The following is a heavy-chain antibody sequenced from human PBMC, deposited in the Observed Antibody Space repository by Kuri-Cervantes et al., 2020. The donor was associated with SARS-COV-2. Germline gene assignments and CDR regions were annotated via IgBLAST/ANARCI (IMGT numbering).Heavy chain of an antibody. CDR3: ARVGVVIAIPDY. D-gene: IGHD2-21*01. Sequence: SETLSLTCAVYGGSFSGYYWSWIRQPPGKGLEWIGNIFHTGNTYYNPSLKSRVTISVDTSKNQFSLKLSSVTAADTAVYYCARVGVVIAIPDYWGQGTLVTVSS. CDR1: GGSFSGYY. V-gene: IGHV4-34*12. CDR2: IFHTGNT. J-gene: IGHJ4*02.